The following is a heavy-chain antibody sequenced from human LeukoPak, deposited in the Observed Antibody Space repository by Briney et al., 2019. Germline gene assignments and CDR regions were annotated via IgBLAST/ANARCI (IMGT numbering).Heavy chain of an antibody. CDR3: ARLTVTYAYY. V-gene: IGHV3-53*01. CDR2: IYSGGST. J-gene: IGHJ4*02. Sequence: GGSLRLSCAASGFTVSSNYMSWVRRAPGKGLEWVSVIYSGGSTYYADSVKGRFTISRDNSKNTLYLQMNSLRAEDTAVYYCARLTVTYAYYWGQGTLVTVSS. CDR1: GFTVSSNY. D-gene: IGHD4-17*01.